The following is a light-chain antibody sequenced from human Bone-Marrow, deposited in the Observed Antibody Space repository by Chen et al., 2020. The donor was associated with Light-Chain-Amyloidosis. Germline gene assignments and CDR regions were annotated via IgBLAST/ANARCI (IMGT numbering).Light chain of an antibody. J-gene: IGLJ1*01. CDR1: SSDVGGDNH. CDR2: EVT. V-gene: IGLV2-14*01. CDR3: SSYTITNTLV. Sequence: QSALTQPASVSGSPGQSITISCTGTSSDVGGDNHVSWYQQHPDKAPKLMIYEVTNRPSWVPDRFSGSKSDNTASLTISGLQNEDEADYFRSSYTITNTLVFGSGTRVTVL.